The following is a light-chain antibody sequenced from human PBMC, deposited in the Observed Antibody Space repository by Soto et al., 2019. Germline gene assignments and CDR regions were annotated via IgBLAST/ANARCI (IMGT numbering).Light chain of an antibody. Sequence: QSALTQPRSVSGSPKQSVTISCTGTSSDVGTYNYVSWFQQHPGKAPKLMISDVSKRPSGVPDRFSGSKSGNTASLTISGLHAEDEADYYCCSYAGSYILLFGGGTKLTVL. CDR1: SSDVGTYNY. CDR3: CSYAGSYILL. CDR2: DVS. V-gene: IGLV2-11*01. J-gene: IGLJ2*01.